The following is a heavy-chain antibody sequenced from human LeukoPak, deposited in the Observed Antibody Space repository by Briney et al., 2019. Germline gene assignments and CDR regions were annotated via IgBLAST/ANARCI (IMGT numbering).Heavy chain of an antibody. CDR3: ANFEWLLSLLFDY. V-gene: IGHV3-23*01. Sequence: PGGSLRLSCAASGFTFSSYAMSWVRQAAGKGLEWVSAISGSGGSTYYADSVKGRFTISRDNSKNTLYLQMNSLRAEDTAVYYCANFEWLLSLLFDYWGQGTLVTVSS. D-gene: IGHD3-3*01. CDR2: ISGSGGST. J-gene: IGHJ4*02. CDR1: GFTFSSYA.